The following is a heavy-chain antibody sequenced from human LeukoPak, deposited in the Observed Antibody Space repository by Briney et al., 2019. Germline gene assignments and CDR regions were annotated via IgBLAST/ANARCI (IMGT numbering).Heavy chain of an antibody. V-gene: IGHV3-20*04. D-gene: IGHD1-26*01. CDR2: ISWDGDIT. J-gene: IGHJ4*02. CDR1: GFNFDEYA. Sequence: GGSLRLCCAASGFNFDEYAMHWIRQAPGKGPEWVSRISWDGDITNYADSVKGRFTISRDNAEKSLYLQMDSLRVDDTAVYYCARVGTWELQRVFDNWGQGTLVTVSS. CDR3: ARVGTWELQRVFDN.